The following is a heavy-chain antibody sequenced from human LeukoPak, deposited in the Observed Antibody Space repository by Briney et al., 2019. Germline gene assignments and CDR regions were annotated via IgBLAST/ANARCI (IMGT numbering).Heavy chain of an antibody. CDR2: INPNSGGT. D-gene: IGHD4-17*01. J-gene: IGHJ2*01. CDR3: ARLGDYAGYFDL. Sequence: GPSVKVSCKASVYTFTGYYMHWVRQAPGQGLEWMGWINPNSGGTNYAQKFQGRVTITRDTSISTAYMELSRLRSDDTAVDYFARLGDYAGYFDLWGRGTLVTVSS. CDR1: VYTFTGYY. V-gene: IGHV1-2*02.